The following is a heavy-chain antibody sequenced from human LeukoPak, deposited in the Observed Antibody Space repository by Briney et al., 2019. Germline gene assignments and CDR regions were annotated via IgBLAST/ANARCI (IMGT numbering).Heavy chain of an antibody. CDR3: DETDSTDTFGI. CDR1: GFTFSTYA. Sequence: GGSLRLSCAASGFTFSTYAMSWGPQAPGKGLEWISIVSNTGTGTYYADSVKGRFTISRDTSKNTLYLQMNSLRPDDTAEYFCDETDSTDTFGIWGQGTMVSVSS. CDR2: VSNTGTGT. D-gene: IGHD3-16*01. V-gene: IGHV3-23*01. J-gene: IGHJ3*02.